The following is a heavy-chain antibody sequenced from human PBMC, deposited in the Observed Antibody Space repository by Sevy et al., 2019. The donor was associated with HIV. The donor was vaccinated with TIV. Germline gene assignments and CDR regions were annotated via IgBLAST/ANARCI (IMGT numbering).Heavy chain of an antibody. V-gene: IGHV3-64D*06. J-gene: IGHJ6*02. CDR2: ISSDGVST. D-gene: IGHD3-3*01. CDR3: VKDPDYNFWRGDYGMDV. CDR1: GFTFSSYS. Sequence: GGSLRLSCAASGFTFSSYSMNWVRQAPGMGLKYVSAISSDGVSTYYTDSVRGRFTISRDNSKNTLYLQMSSLRVEDTTVYYCVKDPDYNFWRGDYGMDVWGQGTTVTVSS.